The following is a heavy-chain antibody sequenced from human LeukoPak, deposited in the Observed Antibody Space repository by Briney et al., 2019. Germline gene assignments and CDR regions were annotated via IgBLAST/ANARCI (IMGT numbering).Heavy chain of an antibody. Sequence: GGSLRLSCAASGFTFSSYGMHWVRQAPGKGLEWVAFIRYDGSNKYYADSVKGRFTISRDNSRNSLYLQMNSLRAEDMAVYYCVRCDSNDAAFDFWGQGTLVTVSS. J-gene: IGHJ4*02. CDR3: VRCDSNDAAFDF. CDR1: GFTFSSYG. V-gene: IGHV3-33*08. CDR2: IRYDGSNK. D-gene: IGHD1-1*01.